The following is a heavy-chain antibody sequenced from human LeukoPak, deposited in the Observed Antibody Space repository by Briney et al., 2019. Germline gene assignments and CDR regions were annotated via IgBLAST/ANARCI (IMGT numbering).Heavy chain of an antibody. J-gene: IGHJ4*02. CDR3: ARDSSGLDY. CDR1: GESFRGYY. D-gene: IGHD6-19*01. CDR2: VNHGGST. Sequence: SETLSLTCAVYGESFRGYYWTWIRQPPGKGLEWIGEVNHGGSTNYNPSLKSRVTISVDTSKNQFSLKLSSVTAADTAVYYCARDSSGLDYWGQGTLVTVSS. V-gene: IGHV4-34*01.